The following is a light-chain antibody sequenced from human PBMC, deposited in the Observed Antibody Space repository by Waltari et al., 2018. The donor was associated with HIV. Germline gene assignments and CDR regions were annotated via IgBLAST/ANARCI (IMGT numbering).Light chain of an antibody. CDR3: CSYAGTSTYV. CDR1: SSDVASYNL. J-gene: IGLJ1*01. CDR2: AVT. Sequence: QSALTQPASVSGSPGQSITISCTGTSSDVASYNLVSWYQHHPGKAPKVMIYAVTKRPSGVSDRFSGSKSGNTASLTIAGLQAEDEADYYCCSYAGTSTYVCGTGTKVTVL. V-gene: IGLV2-23*02.